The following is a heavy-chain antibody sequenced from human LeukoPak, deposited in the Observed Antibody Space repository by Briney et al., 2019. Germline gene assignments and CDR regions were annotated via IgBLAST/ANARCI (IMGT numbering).Heavy chain of an antibody. J-gene: IGHJ4*02. D-gene: IGHD5-24*01. Sequence: GGSLRLACTASGFTFSSYWMNWVRQAPGKGLEWVANIKQDGSEKYYVDSVKGRFTISRDNAKKSLYLQMNSLRAEDTAVYYCARETEMANLDYWGQGTLVTVSS. CDR2: IKQDGSEK. CDR3: ARETEMANLDY. CDR1: GFTFSSYW. V-gene: IGHV3-7*04.